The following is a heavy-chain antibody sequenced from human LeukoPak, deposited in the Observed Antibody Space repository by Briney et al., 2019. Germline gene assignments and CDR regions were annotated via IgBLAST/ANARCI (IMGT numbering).Heavy chain of an antibody. J-gene: IGHJ4*02. D-gene: IGHD5-12*01. Sequence: SETLSLTCTVSGYSISSGYYWGWIRPPPGKGLEWIGSIYHSGSTYYNPSLKSRVTISVDTSKNQFSLKLSSVTAADTAVYYCARDLGGYSGYDFDYWGQGTLVTVSS. CDR2: IYHSGST. V-gene: IGHV4-38-2*02. CDR3: ARDLGGYSGYDFDY. CDR1: GYSISSGYY.